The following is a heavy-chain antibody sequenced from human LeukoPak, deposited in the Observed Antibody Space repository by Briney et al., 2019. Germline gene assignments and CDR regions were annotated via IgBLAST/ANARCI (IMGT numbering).Heavy chain of an antibody. Sequence: ASVKVSCKASGYTFTSYAMNWVRQAPGQGLEWMGWINTNTGNPTYAQGFTGRFVFSLDTSVSTAYLQISSLKAEDTAVYYCARATSGYYYDSSASLPDYWGQGTLVTVSS. CDR1: GYTFTSYA. CDR2: INTNTGNP. D-gene: IGHD3-22*01. CDR3: ARATSGYYYDSSASLPDY. V-gene: IGHV7-4-1*02. J-gene: IGHJ4*02.